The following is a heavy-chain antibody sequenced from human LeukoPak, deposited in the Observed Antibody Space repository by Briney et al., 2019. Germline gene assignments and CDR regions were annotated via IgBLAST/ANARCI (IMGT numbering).Heavy chain of an antibody. J-gene: IGHJ4*02. V-gene: IGHV3-23*01. CDR3: AKDVYWSELVGYFDY. CDR1: GFTFSSYA. Sequence: GGSLRLSCAAAGFTFSSYAMSWVRQAPGKGLEWASDISGSGYSTYYEDSVKGRFTISRDNSKNTLYLQMNSLRAEDTAVYYCAKDVYWSELVGYFDYWGQGTLVTVSS. CDR2: ISGSGYST. D-gene: IGHD6-6*01.